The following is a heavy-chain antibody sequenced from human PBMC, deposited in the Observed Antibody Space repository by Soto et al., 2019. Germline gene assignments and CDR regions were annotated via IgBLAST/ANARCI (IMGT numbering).Heavy chain of an antibody. D-gene: IGHD6-6*01. J-gene: IGHJ4*02. CDR3: ARDSSIAALTPCDY. V-gene: IGHV1-18*01. CDR1: GYTFTSYG. Sequence: GASVKVSCKASGYTFTSYGISWVRQAPGQGLEWMGWISAYNGNTNYALKLQGRVTMTTDTSTSTAYMELRSLRSDDTAVYYCARDSSIAALTPCDYWGQGTLVTVSS. CDR2: ISAYNGNT.